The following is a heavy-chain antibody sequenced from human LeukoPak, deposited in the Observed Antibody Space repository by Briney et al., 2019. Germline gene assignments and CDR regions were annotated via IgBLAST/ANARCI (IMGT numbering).Heavy chain of an antibody. Sequence: GESPKISCKGSGYSFTSYWIGWVRQMPGKGLEWMGIIYPDDSDTRYSPSFQGQVTISADKSISTAYLQWSSLKASDTAMYYCARSSQRGYSYGYGFDIWGQGTMVTVSS. V-gene: IGHV5-51*01. CDR3: ARSSQRGYSYGYGFDI. J-gene: IGHJ3*02. D-gene: IGHD5-18*01. CDR1: GYSFTSYW. CDR2: IYPDDSDT.